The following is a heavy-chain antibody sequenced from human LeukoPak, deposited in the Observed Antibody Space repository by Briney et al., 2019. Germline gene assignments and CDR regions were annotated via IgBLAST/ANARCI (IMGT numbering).Heavy chain of an antibody. D-gene: IGHD6-13*01. V-gene: IGHV3-23*01. CDR2: ISGGGDST. J-gene: IGHJ4*02. Sequence: GGSLRLSCAASGFTFSSYAMGWVRQAPGKGLEWVSAISGGGDSTYFADSVKGRFTISRDNSKNTLYLQMNTLGAEDTAVYYCAKGSSSWYPFDYWGQGTLVTVSS. CDR1: GFTFSSYA. CDR3: AKGSSSWYPFDY.